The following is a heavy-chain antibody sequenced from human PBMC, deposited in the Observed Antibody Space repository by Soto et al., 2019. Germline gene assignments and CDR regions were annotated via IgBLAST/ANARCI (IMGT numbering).Heavy chain of an antibody. V-gene: IGHV3-23*01. Sequence: GGSLRLSCAASGFTFSSYAMSWVRQAPGKGLEWVSAISGSGGSTYYADSVKGRFTISRDNSKNTLYLQMNSLRAEDTAVYYCAKEGSYYDILTGYYTDRNFDYWGQGTLVTVSS. D-gene: IGHD3-9*01. J-gene: IGHJ4*02. CDR2: ISGSGGST. CDR1: GFTFSSYA. CDR3: AKEGSYYDILTGYYTDRNFDY.